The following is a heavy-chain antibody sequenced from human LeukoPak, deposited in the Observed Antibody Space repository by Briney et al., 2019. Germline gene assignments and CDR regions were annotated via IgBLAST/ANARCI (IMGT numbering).Heavy chain of an antibody. D-gene: IGHD7-27*01. CDR2: ISGSGDSI. V-gene: IGHV3-23*01. Sequence: PGGSLRLSCVASGFSFRSGAMSWVRQAPGKGLEWVSSISGSGDSIYYADSVKDRFTVSRDNFKNTLYLHMNSLSPEDTAIYYCTEDQTSGSSTEYWGQGTLVTVSS. CDR1: GFSFRSGA. CDR3: TEDQTSGSSTEY. J-gene: IGHJ4*02.